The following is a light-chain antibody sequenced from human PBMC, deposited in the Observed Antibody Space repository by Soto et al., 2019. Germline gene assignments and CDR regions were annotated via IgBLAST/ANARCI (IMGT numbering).Light chain of an antibody. J-gene: IGKJ4*01. V-gene: IGKV1-17*01. CDR2: AAS. CDR1: QDIRKD. Sequence: IQLTQSPSSLSASVGDRVTITCRASQDIRKDLGWFQQKPGNAPKRLFYAASSLQSGVPSRFSGSGSGTDFTLTISSLEPEDFAVYYCQQRSNWPPLTFGGGTKVDIK. CDR3: QQRSNWPPLT.